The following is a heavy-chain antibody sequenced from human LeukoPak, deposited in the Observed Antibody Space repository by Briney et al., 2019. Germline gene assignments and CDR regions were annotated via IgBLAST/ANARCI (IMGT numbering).Heavy chain of an antibody. D-gene: IGHD4-11*01. V-gene: IGHV3-23*01. Sequence: GGSLRLSCAASGFTFSSYAMGWVRQAPGKRLEWVASFSGGAGNIFYADSVKGRFTISRDSSKNTLSLQMNSLTTEDTAVYYCAKDDSMTLDHFDYWGQGALVTVSS. CDR3: AKDDSMTLDHFDY. J-gene: IGHJ4*02. CDR1: GFTFSSYA. CDR2: FSGGAGNI.